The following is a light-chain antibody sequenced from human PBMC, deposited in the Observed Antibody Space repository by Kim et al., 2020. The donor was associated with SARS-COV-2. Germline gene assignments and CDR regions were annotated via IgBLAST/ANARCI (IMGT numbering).Light chain of an antibody. V-gene: IGLV3-1*01. Sequence: SYELTQPPSVSVSPGQTASITCSGDKLGDKYACWYQQKPGQSPVLFIYHDSKRPSGIPERFSGSTSGNTATLTISGTQAMDEADHYCQAWDSSTGVFGGG. CDR1: KLGDKY. CDR2: HDS. CDR3: QAWDSSTGV. J-gene: IGLJ3*02.